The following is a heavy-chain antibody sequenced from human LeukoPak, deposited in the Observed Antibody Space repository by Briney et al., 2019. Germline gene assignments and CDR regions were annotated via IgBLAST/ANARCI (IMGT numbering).Heavy chain of an antibody. J-gene: IGHJ4*02. CDR1: GGSFSGYY. V-gene: IGHV4-59*10. CDR2: IYTSGST. D-gene: IGHD6-13*01. CDR3: ARVGQQQPFDY. Sequence: SETLSLTCAVYGGSFSGYYWSWIRQPAGKGLEWIGRIYTSGSTNYNPSLKSRVTMSVDTSKNQFSLKLSSVTAADTAVYYCARVGQQQPFDYWGQGTLVTVSS.